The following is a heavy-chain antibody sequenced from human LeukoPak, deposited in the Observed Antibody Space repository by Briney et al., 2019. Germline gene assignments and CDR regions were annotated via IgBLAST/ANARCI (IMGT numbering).Heavy chain of an antibody. CDR3: ARLSDYDVDTSHYMDV. V-gene: IGHV4-59*01. CDR2: VYDNGDT. J-gene: IGHJ6*03. Sequence: PSETLSLSCTVSGASISGYLWTWIRQPPGKGLEWIGYVYDNGDTKYHPSFTGRVSISVDVSKNQFSLKLTSVLAADTADYFCARLSDYDVDTSHYMDVWGKGTTVTDSS. CDR1: GASISGYL. D-gene: IGHD3-22*01.